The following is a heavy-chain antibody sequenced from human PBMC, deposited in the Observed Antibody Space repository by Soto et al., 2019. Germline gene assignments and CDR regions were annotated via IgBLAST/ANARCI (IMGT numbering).Heavy chain of an antibody. CDR3: AISSSAPYYYYYYGMDV. V-gene: IGHV1-69*06. CDR1: GGTFSSYA. D-gene: IGHD6-6*01. CDR2: IIPIFGTA. J-gene: IGHJ6*02. Sequence: SVKVSCKASGGTFSSYAISWVRQAPGQGLEWMGGIIPIFGTANYAQKFQGRVTITADKSTSTAYMELSSLRSEDTAVYYCAISSSAPYYYYYYGMDVWGQGTTVTVSS.